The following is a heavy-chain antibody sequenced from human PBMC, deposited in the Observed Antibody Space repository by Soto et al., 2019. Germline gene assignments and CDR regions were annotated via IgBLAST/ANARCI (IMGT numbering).Heavy chain of an antibody. D-gene: IGHD6-13*01. CDR1: GGSFSGYY. V-gene: IGHV4-34*01. CDR2: INHSAST. J-gene: IGHJ5*02. CDR3: ARGRQGSSSWYGWFAP. Sequence: PSQTLPLTCAVYGGSFSGYYWSLIRQTPGKGLEWIWEINHSASTNYNPSLKSRVTISVDTSKNQFSLKLSSVTAADTAVYYCARGRQGSSSWYGWFAPGGQASLVTVPS.